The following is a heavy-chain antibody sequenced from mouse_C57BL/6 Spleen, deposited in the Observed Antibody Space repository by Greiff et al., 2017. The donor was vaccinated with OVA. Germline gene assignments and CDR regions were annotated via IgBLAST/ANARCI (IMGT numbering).Heavy chain of an antibody. J-gene: IGHJ1*03. CDR2: IYPGSGST. D-gene: IGHD1-1*01. V-gene: IGHV1-55*01. CDR3: ARQAPYCYGSSYWYFDV. Sequence: QVQLQQPGAELVKPGASVKMSCKASGYTFTSYWITWVKQRPGQGLEWIGDIYPGSGSTNYNEKFKSKATLTVDTSSSTAYMQLSSLTSEDSAVYYCARQAPYCYGSSYWYFDVWGTGTTVTVSS. CDR1: GYTFTSYW.